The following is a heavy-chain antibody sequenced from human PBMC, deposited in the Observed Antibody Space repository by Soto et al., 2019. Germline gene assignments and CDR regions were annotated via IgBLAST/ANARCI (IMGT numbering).Heavy chain of an antibody. CDR1: GYIFTNYG. D-gene: IGHD3-22*01. J-gene: IGHJ4*02. CDR3: ARVRYHDTSGYYDVDY. CDR2: ISAYDGLT. V-gene: IGHV1-18*01. Sequence: QVQLVQSAAEVKKPGASVKVSCKTSGYIFTNYGISWVRQAPGQGLEWMGWISAYDGLTNHSQKFQGRGTMTTDTSTSTAYMELRSLSSDDAAVYYCARVRYHDTSGYYDVDYWGQGTLVTVSS.